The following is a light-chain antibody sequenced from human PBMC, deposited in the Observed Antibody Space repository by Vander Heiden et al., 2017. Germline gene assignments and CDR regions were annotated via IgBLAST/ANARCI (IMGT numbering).Light chain of an antibody. CDR3: QQYNSFSPT. CDR2: DAS. CDR1: QSMSSW. V-gene: IGKV1-5*01. J-gene: IGKJ4*01. Sequence: DIQMTQSPSRLSASVGDRVIITCRASQSMSSWLAWYQQKPGKAPKLLIYDASSLESEVPSRFSGSGSGTEFTLTISSLQPDDFATYYCQQYNSFSPTFGGGIRVELK.